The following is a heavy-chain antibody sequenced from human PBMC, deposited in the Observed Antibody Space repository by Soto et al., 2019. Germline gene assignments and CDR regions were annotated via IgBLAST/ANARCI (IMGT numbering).Heavy chain of an antibody. D-gene: IGHD1-7*01. V-gene: IGHV3-23*01. J-gene: IGHJ4*02. Sequence: EVQLLESGGGLVQPGGSLRLSCAASGFTFSSYGMTWVRQAPGKGLEWVSFSSATGAGTYYADSVKGRFTISRDNSKNTLYLQMTSLSADDTAVYYCAKDRRAGGNYGFYSDCWGQGALVIVSS. CDR1: GFTFSSYG. CDR3: AKDRRAGGNYGFYSDC. CDR2: SSATGAGT.